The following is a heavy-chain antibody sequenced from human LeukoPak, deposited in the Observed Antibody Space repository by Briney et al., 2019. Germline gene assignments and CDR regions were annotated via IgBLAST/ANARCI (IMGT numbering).Heavy chain of an antibody. D-gene: IGHD3-10*01. Sequence: GASLRLSCAASVFTFSRYAMSWVRQDPGKGLEWVASISGSGGDTHYADSVKGRFTISRDISKNTLYVQMNSLRAEDTAVYYCVKDPGRNSWDFAYWGQGSLVTVSS. CDR3: VKDPGRNSWDFAY. CDR2: ISGSGGDT. V-gene: IGHV3-23*01. J-gene: IGHJ4*02. CDR1: VFTFSRYA.